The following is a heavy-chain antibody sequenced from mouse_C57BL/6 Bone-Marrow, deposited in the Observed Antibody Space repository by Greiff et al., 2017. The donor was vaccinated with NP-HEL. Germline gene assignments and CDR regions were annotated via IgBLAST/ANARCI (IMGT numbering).Heavy chain of an antibody. J-gene: IGHJ3*01. V-gene: IGHV1-69*01. CDR2: LDPSDSYT. Sequence: VQLQQPGAELVMPGASVKLSCKASGYTFTSYWMHWVKQRPGQGLEWIGELDPSDSYTNYNQKFKGKSTLTVDKSSSTAYMQLSSLTSEDSAVYYCACGSSSLAYWGQGTLVTVSA. CDR1: GYTFTSYW. CDR3: ACGSSSLAY. D-gene: IGHD1-1*01.